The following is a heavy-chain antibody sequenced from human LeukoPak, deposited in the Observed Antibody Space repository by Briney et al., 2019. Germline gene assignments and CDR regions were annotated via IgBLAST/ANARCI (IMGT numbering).Heavy chain of an antibody. D-gene: IGHD2-15*01. CDR1: GYTFTGYY. Sequence: ASVKVSCKASGYTFTGYYMHWVRQAPGQGLEWMGWINPNSGGTNYAQRFQGRVTMTRDTSISTAYMELSRLRSDDTAVYYCARDQPLGPGAAGHAFNDYWGQRTLVTVSS. CDR3: ARDQPLGPGAAGHAFNDY. J-gene: IGHJ4*02. V-gene: IGHV1-2*02. CDR2: INPNSGGT.